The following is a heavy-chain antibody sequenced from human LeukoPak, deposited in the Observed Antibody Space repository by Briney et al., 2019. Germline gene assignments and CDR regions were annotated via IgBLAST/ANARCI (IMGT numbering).Heavy chain of an antibody. V-gene: IGHV3-53*01. Sequence: PGGSLRLSCAASGFTVSSYYMSWVRQAPGKGLEWVSVIYSGGSTYYADSVRGRFTISRDNSKNALYLQMNSLRAEDTAVYYCARAGAHSGSYYDAFDIWGQGTMVTVSS. CDR2: IYSGGST. CDR3: ARAGAHSGSYYDAFDI. J-gene: IGHJ3*02. CDR1: GFTVSSYY. D-gene: IGHD1-26*01.